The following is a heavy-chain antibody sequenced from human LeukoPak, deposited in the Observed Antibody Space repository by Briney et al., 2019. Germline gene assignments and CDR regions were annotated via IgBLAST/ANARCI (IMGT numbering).Heavy chain of an antibody. CDR2: ISGSGGST. J-gene: IGHJ4*02. Sequence: PGRSLRLSCAASGFTFSSYAMSWVRQAPGKGLEWVSAISGSGGSTYYADSVKGRFTISRDNSKNTLYLQMNSLRAEDTAVYYCAKDLRYSSGWLFDYWGQGTLVTVSS. CDR3: AKDLRYSSGWLFDY. D-gene: IGHD6-19*01. V-gene: IGHV3-23*01. CDR1: GFTFSSYA.